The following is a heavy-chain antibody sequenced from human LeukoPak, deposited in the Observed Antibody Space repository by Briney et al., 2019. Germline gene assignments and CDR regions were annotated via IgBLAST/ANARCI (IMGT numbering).Heavy chain of an antibody. D-gene: IGHD5-12*01. J-gene: IGHJ4*02. CDR1: GFTFGDYA. Sequence: GGSLRLSCTTSGFTFGDYAMSWVRQAPGKGLEWVGFTRSKAYGGTTEYAASVKGRFTISRDDSKSIAYLQMNSLRTEDTSVYYCTRGLMGYTGYDDYWGQGTLVTVSS. CDR2: TRSKAYGGTT. CDR3: TRGLMGYTGYDDY. V-gene: IGHV3-49*04.